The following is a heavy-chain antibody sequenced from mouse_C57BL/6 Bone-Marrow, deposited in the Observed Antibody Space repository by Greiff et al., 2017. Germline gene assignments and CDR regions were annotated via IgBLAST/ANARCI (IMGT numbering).Heavy chain of an antibody. CDR3: ARHILRFLYAMDY. Sequence: EVMLVESGGGLVQPGGSLKLSCAASGFTFSDYYMYWVRQTPEKRLEWVAYISNGGGSTYYPDTVKGRFTISRDNAKNTLYLQMSRLKSEDTAMYYCARHILRFLYAMDYWGQGTSVTVSS. V-gene: IGHV5-12*01. CDR1: GFTFSDYY. CDR2: ISNGGGST. J-gene: IGHJ4*01. D-gene: IGHD1-1*01.